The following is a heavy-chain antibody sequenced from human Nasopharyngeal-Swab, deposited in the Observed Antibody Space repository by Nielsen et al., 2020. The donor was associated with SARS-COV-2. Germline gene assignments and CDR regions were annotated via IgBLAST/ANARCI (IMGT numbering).Heavy chain of an antibody. D-gene: IGHD3-22*01. J-gene: IGHJ3*02. CDR2: ISSSGSTI. Sequence: GGSLRLSCAASGFTFSDYYMSWIRQAPGQGLEWVSYISSSGSTIYYADSVKGRFTISRDNAKNSLYLQMNSLRAEDTAVYYCASPLIYYYDSSGYYGDDAFDIWGQGTMVTVSS. CDR1: GFTFSDYY. V-gene: IGHV3-11*01. CDR3: ASPLIYYYDSSGYYGDDAFDI.